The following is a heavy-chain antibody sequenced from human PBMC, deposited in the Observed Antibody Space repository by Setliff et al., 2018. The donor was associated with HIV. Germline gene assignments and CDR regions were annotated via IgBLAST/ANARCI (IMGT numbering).Heavy chain of an antibody. CDR2: IHHSGSA. D-gene: IGHD3-3*01. CDR1: GGSINNYY. J-gene: IGHJ5*02. V-gene: IGHV4-59*01. CDR3: AREEDYNFWSGYDWFDP. Sequence: KPSETLSLTCTVSGGSINNYYWSWIRQPPGKGLEWIGYIHHSGSAHYNPSLKSRVTISIDTSKNQFSLRLSSVTAADTAVYYCAREEDYNFWSGYDWFDPWGQGTLVTVSS.